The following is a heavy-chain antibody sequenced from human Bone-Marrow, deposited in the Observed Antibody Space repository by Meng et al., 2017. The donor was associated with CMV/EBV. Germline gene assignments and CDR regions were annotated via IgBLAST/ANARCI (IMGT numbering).Heavy chain of an antibody. D-gene: IGHD5-24*01. Sequence: GESLKISCAASGFTFSSYGMHWVRQAPGKGLEWVAVIWYDGSNKYYADSVKGRFTISRDNSKNTLYLQMNSLRAEDTAVYYCAREGDVEMATILDYWGQGTLVTVSS. CDR1: GFTFSSYG. CDR3: AREGDVEMATILDY. CDR2: IWYDGSNK. J-gene: IGHJ4*02. V-gene: IGHV3-33*01.